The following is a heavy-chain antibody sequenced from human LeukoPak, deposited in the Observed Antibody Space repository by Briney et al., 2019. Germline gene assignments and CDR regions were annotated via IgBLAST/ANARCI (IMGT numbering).Heavy chain of an antibody. V-gene: IGHV3-30*18. Sequence: GGSLRLSCAASGFTFSSYGMHWVRQAPGKGLEWEAVISYDGSNKYYADSVKGRFTISRDNSKNTLYLQMNSLRAEDTAVYYRAKDLLWFGELLPDYWGQGTLVTVSS. CDR3: AKDLLWFGELLPDY. CDR1: GFTFSSYG. J-gene: IGHJ4*02. CDR2: ISYDGSNK. D-gene: IGHD3-10*01.